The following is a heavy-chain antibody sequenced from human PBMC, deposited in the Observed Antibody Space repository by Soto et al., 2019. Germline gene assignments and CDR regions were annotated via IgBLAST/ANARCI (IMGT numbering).Heavy chain of an antibody. D-gene: IGHD1-1*01. J-gene: IGHJ6*02. Sequence: GVLRLSCAASGFTFSSYAMSWVRQAPGKGLEWVSAISGSGGSTYYADSVKGRFTISRDNSKNTLYLQMNSLRAEDTAVYYCAKWTTAYYYGMDVWGQGTTVTVSS. CDR2: ISGSGGST. CDR1: GFTFSSYA. V-gene: IGHV3-23*01. CDR3: AKWTTAYYYGMDV.